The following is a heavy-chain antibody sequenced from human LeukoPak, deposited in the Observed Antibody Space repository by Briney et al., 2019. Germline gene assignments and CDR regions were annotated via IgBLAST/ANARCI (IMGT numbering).Heavy chain of an antibody. V-gene: IGHV1-69*13. CDR2: IIPIFGTA. Sequence: SVKVSCKASGYTFTSYGISWVRQAPGQGLEWMGGIIPIFGTANYAQKFQGRVTITADESTSTAYMELSSLRSEDTAVYYCTRETSSRYFDYWGQGTLVTVSS. CDR3: TRETSSRYFDY. J-gene: IGHJ4*02. CDR1: GYTFTSYG.